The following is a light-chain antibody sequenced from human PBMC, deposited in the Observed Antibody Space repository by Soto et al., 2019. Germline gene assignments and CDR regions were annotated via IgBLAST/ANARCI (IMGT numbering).Light chain of an antibody. V-gene: IGLV1-44*01. J-gene: IGLJ2*01. CDR3: AVWDDSLNGVV. CDR1: SSNIGSNT. CDR2: SYN. Sequence: QSVLTQPPSASGTPGQRVTISCSGSSSNIGSNTVNWYQQLPGTAPKLLIYSYNQRPSGVPDRFSGSRSGTSASPAISGLQSEDEADYYCAVWDDSLNGVVFGGGTKLTVL.